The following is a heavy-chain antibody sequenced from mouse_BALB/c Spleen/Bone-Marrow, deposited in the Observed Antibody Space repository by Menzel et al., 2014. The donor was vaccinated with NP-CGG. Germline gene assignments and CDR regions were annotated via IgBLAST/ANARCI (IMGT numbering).Heavy chain of an antibody. V-gene: IGHV1S56*01. CDR2: IYPGDGST. CDR3: ARSGDSSGYGFAY. CDR1: GYTFTSYD. D-gene: IGHD3-2*01. J-gene: IGHJ3*01. Sequence: VQLQQSGPGLVKPGALVKISCKASGYTFTSYDINWVKQRPGQGLEWIGWIYPGDGSTKYNEKFKGKATLTADNSSSTAYMQLSSLTSENSAVYFCARSGDSSGYGFAYWGQGTLVTVSA.